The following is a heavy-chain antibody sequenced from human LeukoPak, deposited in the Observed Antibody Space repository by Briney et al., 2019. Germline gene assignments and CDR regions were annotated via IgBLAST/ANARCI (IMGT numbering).Heavy chain of an antibody. CDR3: ARGSGWSLRY. CDR2: IYYSGST. J-gene: IGHJ4*02. Sequence: SETLSLTCTVSGGSISSSSYYWGWIRQPPGKGLEWIGSIYYSGSTNYNPSLKSRVTISVDKSKNQFSLKLSSVTAADTAVYYCARGSGWSLRYWGQGTLVTVSS. CDR1: GGSISSSSYY. D-gene: IGHD6-19*01. V-gene: IGHV4-39*07.